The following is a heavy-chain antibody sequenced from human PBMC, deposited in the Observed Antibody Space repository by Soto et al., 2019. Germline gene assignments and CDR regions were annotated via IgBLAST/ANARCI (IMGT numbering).Heavy chain of an antibody. Sequence: GGSLRLSCAASGFTFSSYWMSWVRQAPGKGLEWVANIKQDGSEKYYVDSVKGRFTISRDNAKNSLYLQMNSLRAEDTAVYYCARVPFITIFGVVDYWGQGTLVTVSS. V-gene: IGHV3-7*01. CDR2: IKQDGSEK. D-gene: IGHD3-3*01. J-gene: IGHJ4*02. CDR1: GFTFSSYW. CDR3: ARVPFITIFGVVDY.